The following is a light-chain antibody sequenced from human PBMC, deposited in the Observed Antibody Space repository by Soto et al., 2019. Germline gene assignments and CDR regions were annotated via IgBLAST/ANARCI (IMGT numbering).Light chain of an antibody. CDR3: QHYGSSSYT. J-gene: IGKJ2*01. CDR2: GAS. V-gene: IGKV3-20*01. Sequence: DIVLTQSPGTLSLSPGERATLSCRASQSVSSSYLAWYQQKPGQAPRLLIYGASTRATGIPDRFSGSGSGTDFTLTISRLEPEDFAVYYCQHYGSSSYTFGQGTKVDIK. CDR1: QSVSSSY.